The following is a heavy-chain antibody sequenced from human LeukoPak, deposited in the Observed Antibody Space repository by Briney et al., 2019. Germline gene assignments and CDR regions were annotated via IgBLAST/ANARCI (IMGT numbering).Heavy chain of an antibody. D-gene: IGHD3-3*02. CDR1: GFTFSGYW. CDR3: ARDHLSRFDF. V-gene: IGHV3-7*01. CDR2: IKQDGSEK. J-gene: IGHJ4*02. Sequence: GGSLRLSCAACGFTFSGYWMTWVRQAPGKGLEWVANIKQDGSEKYYVDSVKGRFTISRDNAKNSLYLQMNSLRAEDTAVYYCARDHLSRFDFWGQGTLVTVSS.